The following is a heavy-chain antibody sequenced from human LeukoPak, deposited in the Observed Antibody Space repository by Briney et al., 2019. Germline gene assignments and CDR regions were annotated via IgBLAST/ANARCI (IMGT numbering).Heavy chain of an antibody. J-gene: IGHJ4*02. CDR1: EFTFSSYG. Sequence: PGGSLRLSCAASEFTFSSYGMHWVRQAPGKGLEWVAFIRYDGSNKYYTDSVKGRFTISRDNSKNTLYLQMNSLRAEDTAVYYCAKVLWFGEFNYFDYWGQGTLVTVSS. CDR3: AKVLWFGEFNYFDY. V-gene: IGHV3-30*02. D-gene: IGHD3-10*01. CDR2: IRYDGSNK.